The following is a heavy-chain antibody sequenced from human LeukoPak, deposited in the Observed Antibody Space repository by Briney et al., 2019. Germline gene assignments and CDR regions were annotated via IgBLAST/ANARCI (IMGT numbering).Heavy chain of an antibody. CDR3: ARVPETYYDFWSGYGTNDY. D-gene: IGHD3-3*01. V-gene: IGHV1-18*01. J-gene: IGHJ4*02. CDR1: GYTFTSYG. CDR2: ISAYNGNT. Sequence: ASVKVSCKASGYTFTSYGISWVRQAPGQGREGMGWISAYNGNTNYAQKLQGRVTMTTDTSTSTAYMELRSLRSDDTAVYYCARVPETYYDFWSGYGTNDYWGQGTLVTVSS.